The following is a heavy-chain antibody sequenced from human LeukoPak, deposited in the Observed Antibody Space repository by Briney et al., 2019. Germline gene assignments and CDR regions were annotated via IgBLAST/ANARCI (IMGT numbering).Heavy chain of an antibody. V-gene: IGHV1-2*02. CDR1: GYTFTGYY. D-gene: IGHD1-26*01. J-gene: IGHJ6*03. CDR3: ARDPYSETYSVGLYYYYMDV. Sequence: ASVKVSCKASGYTFTGYYMHWVRQAPGQGLEWMGWINPNSGDTNYAQHFQGRVTMTRDTSISTAYMELSRLRSDDTAVYYCARDPYSETYSVGLYYYYMDVWGKGTTVTVSS. CDR2: INPNSGDT.